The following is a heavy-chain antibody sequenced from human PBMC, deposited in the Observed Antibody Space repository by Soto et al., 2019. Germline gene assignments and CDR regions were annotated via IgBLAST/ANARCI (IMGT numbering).Heavy chain of an antibody. J-gene: IGHJ4*02. CDR2: IYYSGST. D-gene: IGHD2-2*01. CDR1: GGSISSYY. Sequence: PSETLSLTCTVSGGSISSYYWSWIRQPLGKGLEWIGYIYYSGSTNYNPSLKSRVTISVDTSKNQFSLKLSSVTAADTAVYYCARSLHCSSTSCYGVPFFDYWGQGTLVTVSS. CDR3: ARSLHCSSTSCYGVPFFDY. V-gene: IGHV4-59*01.